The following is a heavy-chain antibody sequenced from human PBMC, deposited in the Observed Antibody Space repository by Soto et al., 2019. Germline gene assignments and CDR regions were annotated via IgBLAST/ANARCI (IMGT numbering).Heavy chain of an antibody. CDR3: ARDRRYYDSSGSRTSYFDY. CDR1: GFTFSSYS. V-gene: IGHV3-48*01. CDR2: INSGSSDT. Sequence: GGSLRLSCAASGFTFSSYSMNWVRQAPGKGLEWVSHINSGSSDTNHADSVKGRFTISRDSAKNSLYLQMNSLRAEDTAVYYCARDRRYYDSSGSRTSYFDYWGQGTLVTVSS. J-gene: IGHJ4*02. D-gene: IGHD3-22*01.